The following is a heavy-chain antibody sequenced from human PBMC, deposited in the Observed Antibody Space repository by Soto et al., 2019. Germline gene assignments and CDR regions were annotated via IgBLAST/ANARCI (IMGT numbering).Heavy chain of an antibody. D-gene: IGHD1-26*01. CDR3: TRSGGSYSFGY. J-gene: IGHJ4*02. CDR2: IRSKTHSYAT. CDR1: GFTLSGSA. V-gene: IGHV3-73*02. Sequence: EVQLVESGGGLVQPGESLKLSCAASGFTLSGSAVHWVRQASGKGLEWVGRIRSKTHSYATEYIASVKGRFTMSRDDSNNTAYLQMNGLKTDDTAGYYCTRSGGSYSFGYWGQGTLVTVSS.